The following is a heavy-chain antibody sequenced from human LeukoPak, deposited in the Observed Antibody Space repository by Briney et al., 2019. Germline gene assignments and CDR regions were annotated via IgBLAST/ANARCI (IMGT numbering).Heavy chain of an antibody. V-gene: IGHV4-34*01. CDR1: GGSFSGYY. CDR2: INHSGST. Sequence: SETLSLTCAVYGGSFSGYYWSWIRQPPGKGLEWIGEINHSGSTNYNPSLKSRVTISVDTSKNQFSLKLSSVTAADTAVYYCARGAGDIVVVPAAIWFDPWGQGTLATVSS. D-gene: IGHD2-2*02. CDR3: ARGAGDIVVVPAAIWFDP. J-gene: IGHJ5*02.